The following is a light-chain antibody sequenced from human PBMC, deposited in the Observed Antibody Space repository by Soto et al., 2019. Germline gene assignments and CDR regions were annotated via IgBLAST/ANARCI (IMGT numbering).Light chain of an antibody. CDR2: EVS. Sequence: QSPLTQPPSSYGAPGQSGTISCTGTSSDVVAYNYVSWYQQYPVKAPKLMIYEVSKRPSGDPDRLSGSKSGKTASLTVSGLQPEDEADYYCTSYAGRNLWVFGGGTKLPVL. CDR1: SSDVVAYNY. J-gene: IGLJ3*02. CDR3: TSYAGRNLWV. V-gene: IGLV2-8*01.